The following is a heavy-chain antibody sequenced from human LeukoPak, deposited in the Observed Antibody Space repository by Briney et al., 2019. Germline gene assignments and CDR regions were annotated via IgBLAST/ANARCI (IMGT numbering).Heavy chain of an antibody. V-gene: IGHV6-1*01. CDR2: TYYRSKWYS. D-gene: IGHD3-16*01. CDR3: AREGNEFGFDFDY. J-gene: IGHJ4*02. Sequence: SQTLSLTCAISGDSVSSNSASWNWIRQSPSRSLEWLGRTYYRSKWYSESTISVKSRIIINPDTSKNQFSLQLNSVTPEDTAVYYCAREGNEFGFDFDYWGQGTLVTVSS. CDR1: GDSVSSNSAS.